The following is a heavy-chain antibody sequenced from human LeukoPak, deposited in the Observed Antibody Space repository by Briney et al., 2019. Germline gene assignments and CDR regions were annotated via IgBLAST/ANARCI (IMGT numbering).Heavy chain of an antibody. J-gene: IGHJ4*02. Sequence: SETLSLTCTVSGGSISTYYWSWIRQPPGKGLEWIGYIYDSGSTNYNPSLKSRVTISGDTSKRQFSPKLRSVTAADTAVYYCARVVGRYCSSTSCYIDYWGQGTLVTVSS. V-gene: IGHV4-59*01. CDR2: IYDSGST. CDR3: ARVVGRYCSSTSCYIDY. D-gene: IGHD2-2*02. CDR1: GGSISTYY.